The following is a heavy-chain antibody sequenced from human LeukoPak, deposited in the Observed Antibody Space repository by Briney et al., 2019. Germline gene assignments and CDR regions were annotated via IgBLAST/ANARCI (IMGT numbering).Heavy chain of an antibody. V-gene: IGHV4-39*01. J-gene: IGHJ4*02. CDR3: ARLSDF. Sequence: PSETLSLACSVSGGATSSDSYYWGWIRQPPGKGLEWIASINYSGSTYYNPSLNSRATISVDTSKTQFSLRLSSVTAADTAVYYCARLSDFWGQGILVTVSS. CDR1: GGATSSDSYY. CDR2: INYSGST.